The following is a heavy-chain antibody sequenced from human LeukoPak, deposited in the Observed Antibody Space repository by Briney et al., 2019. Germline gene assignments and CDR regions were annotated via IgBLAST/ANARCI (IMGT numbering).Heavy chain of an antibody. CDR2: IYYSGST. V-gene: IGHV4-39*01. D-gene: IGHD2-2*01. J-gene: IGHJ4*02. CDR3: ARLGYCSSTSCYLFDY. Sequence: PSETLSLTCTVSGGSISSSSYYWGWIRQPPGNGLEWIGSIYYSGSTYYNPSLKSRVTISVDTSKNQFSLKLSSVTAADTAVYYCARLGYCSSTSCYLFDYWGQGTLVTVSS. CDR1: GGSISSSSYY.